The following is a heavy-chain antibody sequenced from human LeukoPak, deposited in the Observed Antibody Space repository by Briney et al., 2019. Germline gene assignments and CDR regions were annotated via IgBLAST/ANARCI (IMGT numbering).Heavy chain of an antibody. CDR3: TRGSLEASGKIDC. CDR1: GFTFSHYW. Sequence: PGGSLRLSCAASGFTFSHYWMTWVRQAPGKGLEWVANIKQDGSEKYYADSVKGRFTVSRDSTKNTLYLQMNSLRAEDTALYYCTRGSLEASGKIDCWGQGTLVTVSS. J-gene: IGHJ4*02. V-gene: IGHV3-7*01. D-gene: IGHD4-23*01. CDR2: IKQDGSEK.